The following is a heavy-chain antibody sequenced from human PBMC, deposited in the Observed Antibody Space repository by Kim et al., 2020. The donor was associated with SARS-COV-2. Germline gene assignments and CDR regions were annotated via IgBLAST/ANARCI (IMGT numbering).Heavy chain of an antibody. V-gene: IGHV4-34*01. CDR2: INHSGST. Sequence: SETLSLTCAVYGGSFSGYYWSWIRQPPGKGLEWIGEINHSGSTNYNPSLKSRVTISVDTSKNQFSLKLSSVTAADTAVYYCARGISGEIEEVYFDYWGQGTLVTVSS. D-gene: IGHD3-10*01. CDR3: ARGISGEIEEVYFDY. J-gene: IGHJ4*02. CDR1: GGSFSGYY.